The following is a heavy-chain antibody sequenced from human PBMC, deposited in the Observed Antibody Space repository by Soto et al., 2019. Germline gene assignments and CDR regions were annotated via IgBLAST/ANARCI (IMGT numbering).Heavy chain of an antibody. CDR2: IYYSGST. CDR3: ARRGTGYYYDSSGYDY. CDR1: GGSISSYY. Sequence: SETLSLTCTVSGGSISSYYWSWIRQPPGKGLEWIGYIYYSGSTNYNPSLKSRVTISVDTSKNQFSPKLSSVTAADTAVYYCARRGTGYYYDSSGYDYWGQGTLVTVSS. V-gene: IGHV4-59*01. D-gene: IGHD3-22*01. J-gene: IGHJ4*02.